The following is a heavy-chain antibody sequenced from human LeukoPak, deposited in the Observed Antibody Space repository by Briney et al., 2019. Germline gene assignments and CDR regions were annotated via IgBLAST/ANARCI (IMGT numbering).Heavy chain of an antibody. D-gene: IGHD6-13*01. J-gene: IGHJ5*02. Sequence: SETLSLTFTVSGGSISSYYWSWIRQPPGKGLEWIGYIYYSGSTNYNPSLKSRVTISVDTSKNQFSLKLSSVTAADTAVYYCARVSIAAAINWFDPWGQGTLVTVSS. CDR2: IYYSGST. V-gene: IGHV4-59*08. CDR1: GGSISSYY. CDR3: ARVSIAAAINWFDP.